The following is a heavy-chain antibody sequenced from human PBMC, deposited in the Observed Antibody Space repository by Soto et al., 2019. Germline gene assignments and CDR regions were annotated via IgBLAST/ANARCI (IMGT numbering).Heavy chain of an antibody. CDR3: ARGYGPIDY. CDR2: INHSGST. CDR1: GGSFSDYY. V-gene: IGHV4-34*01. D-gene: IGHD3-10*01. Sequence: SETLSLTCAVYGGSFSDYYWNWVRQPPGKGLEWIGKINHSGSTNYNPSLKSRVTISVDRSKNQISLKLSSVTAADAAVYYCARGYGPIDYWGQGTLDTVS. J-gene: IGHJ4*02.